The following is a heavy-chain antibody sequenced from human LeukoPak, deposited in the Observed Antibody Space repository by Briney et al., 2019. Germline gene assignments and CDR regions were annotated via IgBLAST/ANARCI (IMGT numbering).Heavy chain of an antibody. Sequence: ASVKVSCKTSVYTFTCHYIHWVRQAPGQGLEWMGWINANNGATHCAHKFQDRVTMTRDTSISTVYMELSRLTSDDTAVYYCARDQNYYDTNTYYGIDCWGQGTLVTVSS. CDR2: INANNGAT. D-gene: IGHD3-22*01. CDR1: VYTFTCHY. CDR3: ARDQNYYDTNTYYGIDC. J-gene: IGHJ4*02. V-gene: IGHV1-2*02.